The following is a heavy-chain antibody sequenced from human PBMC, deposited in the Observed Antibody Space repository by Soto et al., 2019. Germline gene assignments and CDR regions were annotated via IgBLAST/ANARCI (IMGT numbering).Heavy chain of an antibody. CDR1: GGSFSGYY. V-gene: IGHV4-59*01. D-gene: IGHD3-22*01. J-gene: IGHJ4*02. Sequence: SETLSLTCAVYGGSFSGYYWSWIRQPPGKGLEWIGYIYFRGTTNYNPSLKSRVTMSADTSKNQFSLKLNSVTAADAAVYYCARMNYYDTSGYPFDYWGQGMMVTVSS. CDR2: IYFRGTT. CDR3: ARMNYYDTSGYPFDY.